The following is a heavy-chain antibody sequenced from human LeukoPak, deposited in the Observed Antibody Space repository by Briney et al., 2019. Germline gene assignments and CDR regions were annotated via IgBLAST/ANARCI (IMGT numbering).Heavy chain of an antibody. CDR1: GFTFSSHG. CDR3: AKDKDSTNWYFDY. Sequence: GGSLRLSCAASGFTFSSHGMHWVRQAPGKGLEWVAFIRYDGTNKYYADSVKGRFTISRDNSKNTLYLQMNSLRAEDTAVYYCAKDKDSTNWYFDYWGQGTLVTVSS. V-gene: IGHV3-30*02. CDR2: IRYDGTNK. D-gene: IGHD2-15*01. J-gene: IGHJ4*02.